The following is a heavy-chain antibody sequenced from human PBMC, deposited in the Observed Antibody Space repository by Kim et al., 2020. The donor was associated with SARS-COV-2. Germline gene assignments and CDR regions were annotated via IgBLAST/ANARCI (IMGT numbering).Heavy chain of an antibody. V-gene: IGHV1-8*01. CDR3: ARGRGLWFGELDAFDI. J-gene: IGHJ3*02. CDR2: MNPNSGNT. CDR1: GYTFTSYD. D-gene: IGHD3-10*01. Sequence: ASVKVSCKASGYTFTSYDINWVRQATGQGLEWMGWMNPNSGNTGYAQKFQGRVTMTRNTSISTAYMELSSLRSEDTAVYYCARGRGLWFGELDAFDIWGQGTMVTVSS.